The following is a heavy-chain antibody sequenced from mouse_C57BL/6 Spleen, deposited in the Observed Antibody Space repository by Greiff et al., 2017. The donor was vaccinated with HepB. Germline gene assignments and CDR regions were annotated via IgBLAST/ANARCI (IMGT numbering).Heavy chain of an antibody. CDR2: IYPRSGNT. CDR3: ARAGYYDYSFAY. CDR1: GYTFTSYG. Sequence: VKLVESGAELARPGASVKLSCKASGYTFTSYGISWVKQRTGQGLEWIGEIYPRSGNTYYNEKFKGKATLTADKSSSTAYMELRSLTSEDSAVYFCARAGYYDYSFAYWGQGTLVTVSA. D-gene: IGHD2-4*01. V-gene: IGHV1-81*01. J-gene: IGHJ3*01.